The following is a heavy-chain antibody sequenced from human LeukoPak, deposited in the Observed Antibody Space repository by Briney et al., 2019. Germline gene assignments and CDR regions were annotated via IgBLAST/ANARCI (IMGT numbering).Heavy chain of an antibody. V-gene: IGHV3-30*01. D-gene: IGHD3-3*01. CDR1: GFTFSSYA. Sequence: AGRSLRLSCAASGFTFSSYAMHWVRQAPSKGKEWVAVISYDGSNKYYADSVKGRFTISRDNSKNTLYLQMNSLRAEDTAVYYCARDLSPYDLSYFDYWGQGTLVTVSS. J-gene: IGHJ4*02. CDR3: ARDLSPYDLSYFDY. CDR2: ISYDGSNK.